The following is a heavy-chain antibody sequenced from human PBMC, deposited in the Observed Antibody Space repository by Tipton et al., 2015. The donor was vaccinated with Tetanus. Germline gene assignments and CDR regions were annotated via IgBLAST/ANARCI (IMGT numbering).Heavy chain of an antibody. CDR3: AREQGYFDL. J-gene: IGHJ4*02. V-gene: IGHV1-69*09. CDR1: GWTFRTYA. CDR2: IIPSLATV. Sequence: QVQLVQSGAEVKKPGSSVTVSCKASGWTFRTYAITWVRQAPGQGLEWMGRIIPSLATVDFSQKFQGRVTMTADKTTTTAYLTLRSLRSEDTAVYFCAREQGYFDLWGQGTLVTVSS.